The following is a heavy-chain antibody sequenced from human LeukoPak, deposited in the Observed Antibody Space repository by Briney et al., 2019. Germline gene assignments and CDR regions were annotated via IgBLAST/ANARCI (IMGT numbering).Heavy chain of an antibody. D-gene: IGHD1-26*01. V-gene: IGHV1-18*01. Sequence: ASVKVSCKASGYTFTSYGISWVQQAPGQGLEWMGWIITYSGNTNYAQKLQGRVTMTTDTSTSTAYMELRSLRSDDTAVYYCARDMKRSRARWENLGFDPWGQGTLVTVSS. CDR3: ARDMKRSRARWENLGFDP. CDR1: GYTFTSYG. J-gene: IGHJ5*02. CDR2: IITYSGNT.